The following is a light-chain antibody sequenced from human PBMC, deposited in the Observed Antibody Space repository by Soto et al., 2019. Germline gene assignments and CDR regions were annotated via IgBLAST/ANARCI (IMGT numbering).Light chain of an antibody. V-gene: IGLV1-40*01. CDR2: GIS. CDR1: SSNIGAGYD. J-gene: IGLJ2*01. Sequence: QLVLTQPPSVSGAPGQRVTISCTGSSSNIGAGYDVHWYQQLPGTAPKLLIYGISNRPSGVPDRFSGSKSGTSASLAITGLQAEDEADYYCQSYDRSLSGSVIFGGGTKVTVL. CDR3: QSYDRSLSGSVI.